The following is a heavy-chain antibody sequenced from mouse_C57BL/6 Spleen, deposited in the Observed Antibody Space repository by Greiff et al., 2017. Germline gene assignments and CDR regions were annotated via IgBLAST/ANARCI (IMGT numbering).Heavy chain of an antibody. J-gene: IGHJ4*01. V-gene: IGHV1-81*01. CDR2: IYPRSGNT. CDR1: GYTFTSYG. Sequence: VQLQQSGAELARPGASVKLSCKASGYTFTSYGISWVKQRTGQGLEWIGEIYPRSGNTYYNEKFKGKATLTADKSSSTAYMELRSLTSEDSAVYFCARSPITTVVATSSMDYWGQGTSVTVSS. D-gene: IGHD1-1*01. CDR3: ARSPITTVVATSSMDY.